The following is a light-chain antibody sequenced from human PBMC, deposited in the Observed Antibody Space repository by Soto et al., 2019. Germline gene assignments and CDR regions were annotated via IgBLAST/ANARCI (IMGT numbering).Light chain of an antibody. J-gene: IGKJ2*01. CDR3: QQSYCSPPS. Sequence: DIQMTQSPSSLSASVGDRVTITCRASQIISSYLNWYQQKPGKARKLLIYAASSSQSRVPSRFSGSGSGTEFTLTISSLQPEDFATYYCQQSYCSPPSFGQVTKLEIK. V-gene: IGKV1-39*01. CDR2: AAS. CDR1: QIISSY.